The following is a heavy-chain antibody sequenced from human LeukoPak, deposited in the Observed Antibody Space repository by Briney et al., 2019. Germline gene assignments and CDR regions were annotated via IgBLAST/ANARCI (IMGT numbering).Heavy chain of an antibody. CDR3: ARGRGPPNTNRDFYYYYYMDV. J-gene: IGHJ6*03. Sequence: ASVKVSCKASGYTFTSYGISWVRQAPGQGLEWMGWISAYNGNTNYAQKLQGRVTMTRDTSATTAYMELSNLRSEDMALYYCARGRGPPNTNRDFYYYYYMDVWGKGTTVTISS. CDR1: GYTFTSYG. CDR2: ISAYNGNT. V-gene: IGHV1-18*03. D-gene: IGHD3-10*01.